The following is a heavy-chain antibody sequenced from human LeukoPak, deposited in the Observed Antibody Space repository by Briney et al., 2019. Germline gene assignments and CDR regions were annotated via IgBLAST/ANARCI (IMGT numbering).Heavy chain of an antibody. CDR3: ARRGAARRYDGLDV. J-gene: IGHJ6*02. D-gene: IGHD6-6*01. V-gene: IGHV4-59*08. Sequence: SETLSLTCRVSGGFISSYYWRWIRQSPGMGLEWIGYRDYRGNTDYNPSLKSRITISIDTSKNQFSLELNSVTAADTGVYYCARRGAARRYDGLDVWGQGTTVTVSS. CDR1: GGFISSYY. CDR2: RDYRGNT.